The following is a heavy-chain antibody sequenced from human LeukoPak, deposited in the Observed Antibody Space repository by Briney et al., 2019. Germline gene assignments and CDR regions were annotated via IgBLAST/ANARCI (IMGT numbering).Heavy chain of an antibody. CDR2: ISGSGGST. D-gene: IGHD2-15*01. V-gene: IGHV3-23*01. CDR1: GFTFSSYA. Sequence: GGSLRLSCAASGFTFSSYAMRWVRQAPGKGLEWVSAISGSGGSTYYADSVKGRFTISRDNSKNTLYLQMNSLRAEDTAVYYCAKDVWDIVVVVAAPVDYWGQGTLVTVSS. CDR3: AKDVWDIVVVVAAPVDY. J-gene: IGHJ4*02.